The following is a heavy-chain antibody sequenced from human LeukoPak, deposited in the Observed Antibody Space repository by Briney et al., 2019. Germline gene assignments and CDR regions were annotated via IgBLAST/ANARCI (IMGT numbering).Heavy chain of an antibody. CDR2: ISGSGGST. J-gene: IGHJ4*02. D-gene: IGHD3-16*01. V-gene: IGHV3-23*01. CDR1: GFTFSSYA. Sequence: TGGSLRLSCAASGFTFSSYAMSWVRQAPGKGLEWVSGISGSGGSTYYADSVKGRFTISRDNSKNTLYLQMNSLRAEDTAVYSCARSRGPTTFGGVHDYWGQGTLVTVSS. CDR3: ARSRGPTTFGGVHDY.